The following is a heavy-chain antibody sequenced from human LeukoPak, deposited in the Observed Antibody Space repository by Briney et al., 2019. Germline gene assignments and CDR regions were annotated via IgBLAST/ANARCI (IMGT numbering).Heavy chain of an antibody. Sequence: GGSLRLSCAASGFTFSIYGMNWVRQAPGKGLEWISYISGNSDYIYQPDSVKGRFFISRDNAQDSLYLHINNLRAEDTAVYYCARGVGRLGELSLGGDTFYYYYYMDVWGKGTTVTVSS. CDR3: ARGVGRLGELSLGGDTFYYYYYMDV. CDR2: ISGNSDYI. D-gene: IGHD3-16*02. V-gene: IGHV3-21*05. CDR1: GFTFSIYG. J-gene: IGHJ6*03.